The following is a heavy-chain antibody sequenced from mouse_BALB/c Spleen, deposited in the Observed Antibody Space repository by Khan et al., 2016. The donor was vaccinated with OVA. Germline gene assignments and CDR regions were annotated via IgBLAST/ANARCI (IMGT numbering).Heavy chain of an antibody. J-gene: IGHJ3*01. CDR1: GFTFSTYG. Sequence: EVELVESGGDLVKPEGSLKLSCAASGFTFSTYGMSWVRQTPDKRLEWVATISSGGSYTYYPDSVQGRFTISRDNAKNTLYLQMSSLKSEDTAMFYCARLAYYYDSEGFAYWGQRTLVTVSA. CDR2: ISSGGSYT. D-gene: IGHD1-1*01. V-gene: IGHV5-6*01. CDR3: ARLAYYYDSEGFAY.